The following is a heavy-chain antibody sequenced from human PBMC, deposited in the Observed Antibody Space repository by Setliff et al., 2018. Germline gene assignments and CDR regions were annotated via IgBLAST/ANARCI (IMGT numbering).Heavy chain of an antibody. J-gene: IGHJ4*02. Sequence: PGGSLRLSCAASGFTFSSYWMHWVRQAPGRGLVWVSRINSDGSTTNYADSVKGRFTISRDNAKNSLYLQMNSLRAEDTAVYYCARDCSGGSCYDNWGQGTLVTVSS. V-gene: IGHV3-74*01. CDR3: ARDCSGGSCYDN. D-gene: IGHD2-15*01. CDR1: GFTFSSYW. CDR2: INSDGSTT.